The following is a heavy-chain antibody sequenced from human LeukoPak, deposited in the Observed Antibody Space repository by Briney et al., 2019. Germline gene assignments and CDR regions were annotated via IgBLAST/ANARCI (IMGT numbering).Heavy chain of an antibody. V-gene: IGHV4-30-2*01. CDR1: GGSISSGGYA. CDR3: ARLAADGTDY. J-gene: IGHJ4*02. Sequence: SETLSLTCAVSGGSISSGGYAWGWIRQPRGKGLEWIVYMYHSGSTYYNPSLKSRVTISVDRSMNQFSLKLSSVTAADTAVYYCARLAADGTDYWGQGTLVTVSS. D-gene: IGHD6-13*01. CDR2: MYHSGST.